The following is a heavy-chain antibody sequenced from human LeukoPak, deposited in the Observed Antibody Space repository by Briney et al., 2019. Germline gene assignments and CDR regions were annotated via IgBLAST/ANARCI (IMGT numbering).Heavy chain of an antibody. D-gene: IGHD1-14*01. CDR1: GYTFTGYY. J-gene: IGHJ5*02. CDR3: ARTKNLYPSWFDP. Sequence: AGSVKVSCKASGYTFTGYYIHWVRQAPGQGLEWMGWITPHNGGTNYAQKFQGGVTMTRDTSISTAYMELSRLRSDDTAVYYCARTKNLYPSWFDPWGQGTLVTVSS. CDR2: ITPHNGGT. V-gene: IGHV1-2*02.